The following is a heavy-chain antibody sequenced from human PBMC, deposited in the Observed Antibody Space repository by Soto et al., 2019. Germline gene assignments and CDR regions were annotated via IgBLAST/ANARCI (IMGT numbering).Heavy chain of an antibody. CDR3: ARHGPPRGRDSGSYFGWFDP. CDR1: GGSISSSSYY. CDR2: IYYSGST. J-gene: IGHJ5*02. V-gene: IGHV4-39*01. D-gene: IGHD1-26*01. Sequence: QLQLQESGPGLVKPSETLSLTCTVSGGSISSSSYYWGWIRQPPGKGLEWIGCIYYSGSTYYNPSLNGRVTISVDPSKDHSARTPSLVTAPDTAVDYGARHGPPRGRDSGSYFGWFDPWGQGTLVTVSS.